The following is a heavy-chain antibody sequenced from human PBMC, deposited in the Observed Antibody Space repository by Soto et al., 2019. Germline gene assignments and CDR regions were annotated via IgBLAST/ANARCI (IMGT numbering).Heavy chain of an antibody. CDR2: INPNSGGT. D-gene: IGHD3-10*01. V-gene: IGHV1-2*02. CDR1: GYTFTGYY. CDR3: ARDHRYYGSGSRNWFDP. Sequence: ASVKVSCKASGYTFTGYYMHWVRQAPGQGLEWMGWINPNSGGTNYAQKFQGRVTMTRDTSISTAYMELSRLRSDDTAVYYCARDHRYYGSGSRNWFDPWGQGTLVT. J-gene: IGHJ5*02.